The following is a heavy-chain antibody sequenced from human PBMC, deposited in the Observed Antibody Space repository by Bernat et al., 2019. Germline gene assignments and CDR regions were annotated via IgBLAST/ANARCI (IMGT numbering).Heavy chain of an antibody. CDR1: GFTFSSYG. D-gene: IGHD6-19*01. CDR3: AKEGAGYYYYGMDV. Sequence: VQLVESGGGVVQPGRSLRLSCAASGFTFSSYGMHWVRQAPGKGLEWVAVISYDGSNKYYADSVKGRFTISRDNSKNTLYLQMNSLRAEDTAVYYCAKEGAGYYYYGMDVWGQGTTVTVSS. J-gene: IGHJ6*02. CDR2: ISYDGSNK. V-gene: IGHV3-30*18.